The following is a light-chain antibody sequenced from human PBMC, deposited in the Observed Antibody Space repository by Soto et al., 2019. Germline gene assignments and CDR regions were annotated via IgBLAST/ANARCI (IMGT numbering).Light chain of an antibody. J-gene: IGLJ1*01. CDR2: EVT. CDR3: SSYSRTNTLV. V-gene: IGLV2-14*01. Sequence: QSALTQPASVSGSPGQSITISCTGTSSDVGDYPYVSWYQQHPGKVPKLIIYEVTNRPSGVSGRFSGSKSENTASLTISGLQAEDEADYYCSSYSRTNTLVFGIGTKVTVL. CDR1: SSDVGDYPY.